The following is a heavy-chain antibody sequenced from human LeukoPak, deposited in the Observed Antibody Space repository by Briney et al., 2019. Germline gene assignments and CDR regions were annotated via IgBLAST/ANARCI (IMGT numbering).Heavy chain of an antibody. CDR2: IYYSGST. CDR1: GGSISSYY. D-gene: IGHD3-22*01. V-gene: IGHV4-59*08. J-gene: IGHJ3*02. CDR3: ARGRVYYDSSGSDAFDI. Sequence: PSETLSLTCTVSGGSISSYYWSWIRQPPGKGLEWIGYIYYSGSTNYNPSLKSRVTISVDTSKNQFSLKLSSVTAADTAVYYCARGRVYYDSSGSDAFDIWGQGTMVTVSS.